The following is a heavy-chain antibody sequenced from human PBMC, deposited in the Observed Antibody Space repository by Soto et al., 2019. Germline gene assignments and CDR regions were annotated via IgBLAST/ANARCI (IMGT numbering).Heavy chain of an antibody. D-gene: IGHD2-21*02. J-gene: IGHJ5*02. CDR2: ISYRGTT. V-gene: IGHV4-31*03. Sequence: VQLQESGPGLVKPSQTLSLTCSVSVDSIRSGGYYWGWIRQHPGKGLAWIGHISYRGTTYYNPSLKSRVKISVYTSNNQFSLNLKSVTAAHSAVYHCARVSKIIVVVTALPGGFDPWGQGTQVTVS. CDR1: VDSIRSGGYY. CDR3: ARVSKIIVVVTALPGGFDP.